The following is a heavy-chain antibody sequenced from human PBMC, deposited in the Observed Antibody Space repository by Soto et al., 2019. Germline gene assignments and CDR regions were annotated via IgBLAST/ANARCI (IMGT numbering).Heavy chain of an antibody. J-gene: IGHJ4*02. Sequence: GASVKVSCKASGFTFTSSAVQWVRQARGQRLEWIGWIVAGSGNTNYAQKFQERVTITRDMSTSTAYMELSSLRSEDTAVYYCAAVPPHLYGGNSGSPGRHFFDYWGQGTLVTVSS. CDR3: AAVPPHLYGGNSGSPGRHFFDY. D-gene: IGHD4-17*01. V-gene: IGHV1-58*01. CDR1: GFTFTSSA. CDR2: IVAGSGNT.